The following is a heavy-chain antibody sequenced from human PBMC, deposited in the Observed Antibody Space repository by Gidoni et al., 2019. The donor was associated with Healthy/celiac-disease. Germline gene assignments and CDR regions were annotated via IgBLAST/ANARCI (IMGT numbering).Heavy chain of an antibody. J-gene: IGHJ4*02. V-gene: IGHV4-38-2*02. CDR2: IYHSGST. CDR1: GYSISSGYY. D-gene: IGHD6-13*01. Sequence: QVQLQESGPGLVKPSETLSLTCAVSGYSISSGYYWGWIRQPPGKGLEWIGSIYHSGSTYYNPSLKSRVTISVDTSKNQFSLKLSSVTAADTAVYYCARDEGPIAAPDCWGQGTLVTVSS. CDR3: ARDEGPIAAPDC.